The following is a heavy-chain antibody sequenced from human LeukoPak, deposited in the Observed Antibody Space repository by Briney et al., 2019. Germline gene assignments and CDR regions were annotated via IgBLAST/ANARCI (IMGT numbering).Heavy chain of an antibody. V-gene: IGHV3-23*01. CDR3: AKAPVTTCRGAFCYPFDY. J-gene: IGHJ4*02. Sequence: GGSLRLSCAASGFTFSSYAMSWVRQAPGKGLEWVSAISDTGNTYHSDSVKGRFTISRDSSKNTLFLQMNRLRPEDAAVYYCAKAPVTTCRGAFCYPFDYWGRGTLVTVSS. D-gene: IGHD2-15*01. CDR2: ISDTGNT. CDR1: GFTFSSYA.